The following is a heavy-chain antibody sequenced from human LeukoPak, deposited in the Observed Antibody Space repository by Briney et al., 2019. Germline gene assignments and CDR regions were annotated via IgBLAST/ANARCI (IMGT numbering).Heavy chain of an antibody. V-gene: IGHV4-34*01. J-gene: IGHJ4*02. CDR2: INHSVST. Sequence: PSETLSLTCAVYGGSFSGYYWSWIRQPPGKGLEWIGEINHSVSTNYNPSLTSRVTISVDTSKNQFSLKLSSVTAADTAVYYCARTPNDFWSGYWFDYWGQGTLVTVSS. CDR1: GGSFSGYY. D-gene: IGHD3-3*01. CDR3: ARTPNDFWSGYWFDY.